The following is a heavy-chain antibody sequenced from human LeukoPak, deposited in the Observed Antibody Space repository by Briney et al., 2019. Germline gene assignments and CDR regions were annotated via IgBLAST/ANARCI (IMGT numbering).Heavy chain of an antibody. Sequence: GGSLRLSCAASGFTFSSYEMNWVRQAPGKGLEWVSYISSSGSTIYYADSVKGRFTISRDNAKNSLYLQMNSLKTEDTAVYYCTTLSITIFGVVDYWGQGTLVTVSS. CDR3: TTLSITIFGVVDY. J-gene: IGHJ4*02. CDR2: ISSSGSTI. CDR1: GFTFSSYE. D-gene: IGHD3-3*01. V-gene: IGHV3-48*03.